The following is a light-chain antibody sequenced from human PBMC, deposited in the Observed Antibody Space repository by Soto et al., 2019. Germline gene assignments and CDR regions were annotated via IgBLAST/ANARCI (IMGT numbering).Light chain of an antibody. J-gene: IGLJ2*01. CDR3: QTWDTGTVV. CDR2: INSDGSH. Sequence: QSVLTQSPSASASLGASVKLTCTLNSGHSSYAIAWHQQQPEKGPRYLMKINSDGSHSKGDGIPDRFSGSNSGAERYLTISSLQSEDEADYYCQTWDTGTVVFGGGTKLTVL. CDR1: SGHSSYA. V-gene: IGLV4-69*01.